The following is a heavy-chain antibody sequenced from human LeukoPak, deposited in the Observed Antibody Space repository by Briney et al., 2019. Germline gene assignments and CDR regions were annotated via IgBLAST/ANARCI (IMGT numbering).Heavy chain of an antibody. D-gene: IGHD2-21*01. J-gene: IGHJ4*02. V-gene: IGHV3-23*01. Sequence: PGGSLRLSCAASGFTFSDSAMTWVRQAPGKGLEWVSLISASGVSTYYADSVKGRFTISRDNSKNTLYLQMNSLRAEDTAVYYCAKDWHSAGYWGQGTLVTVSS. CDR2: ISASGVST. CDR3: AKDWHSAGY. CDR1: GFTFSDSA.